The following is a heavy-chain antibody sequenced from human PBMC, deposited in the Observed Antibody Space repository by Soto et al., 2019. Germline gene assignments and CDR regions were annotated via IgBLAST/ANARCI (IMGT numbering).Heavy chain of an antibody. CDR2: IIPILGIA. CDR3: ARSMSGYSSGWSRYFDL. J-gene: IGHJ2*01. D-gene: IGHD6-19*01. V-gene: IGHV1-69*02. Sequence: QVQLVQSGAEVKKPGSSVKVSCKASGGTFSSYTISWVRQAPGQGLEWMGRIIPILGIANYAQKFQGRVTITADKSTSTAYMELSSLRSEDTAVHYCARSMSGYSSGWSRYFDLWGRGTLVTVSS. CDR1: GGTFSSYT.